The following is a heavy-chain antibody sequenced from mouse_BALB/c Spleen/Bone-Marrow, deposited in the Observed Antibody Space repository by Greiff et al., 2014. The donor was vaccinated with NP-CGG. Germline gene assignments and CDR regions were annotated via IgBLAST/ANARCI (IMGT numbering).Heavy chain of an antibody. J-gene: IGHJ4*01. V-gene: IGHV14-3*02. CDR1: GFNIKDTY. CDR3: AREATYAMDY. Sequence: VQLQQPGAELVKPGASVKLSCTASGFNIKDTYMHWVKQRPGQGLEWIGRIDPANGNTKSDPKFQGKATITADTSSNTAYLQLSSLTSEDTAVYYCAREATYAMDYWGQGTSVTVSS. CDR2: IDPANGNT. D-gene: IGHD3-2*02.